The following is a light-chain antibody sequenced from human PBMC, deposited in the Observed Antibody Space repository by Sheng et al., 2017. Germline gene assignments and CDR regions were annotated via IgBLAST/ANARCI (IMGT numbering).Light chain of an antibody. V-gene: IGKV3-20*01. CDR3: QQYATSLRT. Sequence: EIVMTQSPGTLSLSPGERATLSCRASQSVSSSYLAWYQQKPGQAPRLLIYGASSRATGIPDRFSGSGSGTDFTLTISRLEPEDSAVYYCQQYATSLRTFGQGTQGG. J-gene: IGKJ1*01. CDR1: QSVSSSY. CDR2: GAS.